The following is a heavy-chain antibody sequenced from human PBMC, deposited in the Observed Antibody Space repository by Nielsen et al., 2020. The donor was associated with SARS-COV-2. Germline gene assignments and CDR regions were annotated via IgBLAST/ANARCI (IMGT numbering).Heavy chain of an antibody. D-gene: IGHD7-27*01. CDR2: ISYDGSNK. Sequence: GASLKISCAASGFTFSSYAMHWVRQAPGRGLEWVAVISYDGSNKYYADSVKGRFTISRDNSKNTLYLQMNSLRAEDTAVYYCARDLGRQGDDAFDIWGQGTMVTVSS. CDR3: ARDLGRQGDDAFDI. CDR1: GFTFSSYA. J-gene: IGHJ3*02. V-gene: IGHV3-30-3*01.